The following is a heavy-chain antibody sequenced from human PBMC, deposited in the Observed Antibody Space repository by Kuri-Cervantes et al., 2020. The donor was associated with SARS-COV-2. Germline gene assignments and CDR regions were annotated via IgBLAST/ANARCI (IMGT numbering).Heavy chain of an antibody. V-gene: IGHV3-21*01. Sequence: GGSLRLSCAASGFTFSSYSMNWVRQAPGKGLEWVSSISSSSSSYIYYADSVKGRFTISRDNAKNSLYLQMNSLRAEDTAVYYCARDWKIAVVTPDAFDIWGQGTMVTVSS. D-gene: IGHD4-23*01. CDR1: GFTFSSYS. CDR3: ARDWKIAVVTPDAFDI. J-gene: IGHJ3*02. CDR2: ISSSSSSYI.